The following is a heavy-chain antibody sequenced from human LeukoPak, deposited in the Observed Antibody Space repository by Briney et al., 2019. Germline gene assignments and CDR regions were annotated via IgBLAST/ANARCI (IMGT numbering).Heavy chain of an antibody. CDR1: GFTFSSYG. V-gene: IGHV3-30*18. CDR3: AKDQIGAVAPLYYFDY. CDR2: ISYDGSNK. Sequence: GGSLRLSCAASGFTFSSYGMHWVRQAPGKGLEWVAVISYDGSNKYYADSVKGRFTISRDNSKNTLYLQMNSLRAEDTAVYYCAKDQIGAVAPLYYFDYWGQGTLVTVSS. D-gene: IGHD6-19*01. J-gene: IGHJ4*02.